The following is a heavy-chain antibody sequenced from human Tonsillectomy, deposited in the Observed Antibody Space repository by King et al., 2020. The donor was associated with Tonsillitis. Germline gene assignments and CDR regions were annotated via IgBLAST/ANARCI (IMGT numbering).Heavy chain of an antibody. CDR1: GGSISSTSYY. D-gene: IGHD3-22*01. CDR2: IYYDGTT. Sequence: VQLQESGPGLVKPSDTLSLTCAVSGGSISSTSYYWAWIRQPPGKGPEWIASIYYDGTTYYNPFLQSRLSVSVDTTRNQFSLRLSSVTAADPAVYYCARDPGYSRGFDPWGQGMLVTVSS. V-gene: IGHV4-39*02. J-gene: IGHJ5*02. CDR3: ARDPGYSRGFDP.